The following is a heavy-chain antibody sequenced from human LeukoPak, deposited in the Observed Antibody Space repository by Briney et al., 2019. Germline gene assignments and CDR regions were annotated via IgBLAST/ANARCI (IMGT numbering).Heavy chain of an antibody. Sequence: GALRLSLAASGFTFSSYWMSLVRQAPGKGLEWVANIKQDGSEKYYVDSVKGRFTISGDNAKNLLYLQMNSLRAEDTAVYYCARDGPYCSSTSCNDAFDIWGQGTMVTVSS. J-gene: IGHJ3*02. CDR3: ARDGPYCSSTSCNDAFDI. V-gene: IGHV3-7*01. CDR2: IKQDGSEK. D-gene: IGHD2-2*01. CDR1: GFTFSSYW.